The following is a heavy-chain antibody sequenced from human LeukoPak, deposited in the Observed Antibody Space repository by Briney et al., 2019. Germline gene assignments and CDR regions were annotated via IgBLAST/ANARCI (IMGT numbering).Heavy chain of an antibody. J-gene: IGHJ5*02. Sequence: SETLSLTCTVSGGSISGYFWTWIRQPAGKGLEWIGRIYSSGSINYNPSLKSRVTISVDTSKNQFSLKLTSVTAADTAVYYCARDVFGVTLGRFDPWGQGTLVTVSS. CDR3: ARDVFGVTLGRFDP. CDR1: GGSISGYF. V-gene: IGHV4-4*07. CDR2: IYSSGSI. D-gene: IGHD3-3*01.